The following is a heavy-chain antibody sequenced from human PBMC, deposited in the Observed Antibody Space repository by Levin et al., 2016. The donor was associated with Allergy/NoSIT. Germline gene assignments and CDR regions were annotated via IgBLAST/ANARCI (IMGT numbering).Heavy chain of an antibody. J-gene: IGHJ4*02. D-gene: IGHD1/OR15-1a*01. CDR3: ARIRGNWNSDY. CDR2: IFSNDEK. Sequence: RQAPGKALEWLAHIFSNDEKSYSTSLKSRLTISKDTSKSQVVLTMTNMDPVDTATYYCARIRGNWNSDYWGQGTLVTVSS. V-gene: IGHV2-26*01.